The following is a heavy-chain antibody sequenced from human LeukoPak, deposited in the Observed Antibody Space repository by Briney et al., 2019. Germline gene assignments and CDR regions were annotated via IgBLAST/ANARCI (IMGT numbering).Heavy chain of an antibody. Sequence: GASVKVSCKASGYTFTSYGISWVRQAPGQGLEWMGWISAYNGNTNYAQKLQGSVTMTTDTSTSTAYMELRGLRSDDTAVYYCAVAISDAHFDYWGQGTLVTVSS. D-gene: IGHD5-12*01. CDR3: AVAISDAHFDY. CDR1: GYTFTSYG. CDR2: ISAYNGNT. V-gene: IGHV1-18*01. J-gene: IGHJ4*02.